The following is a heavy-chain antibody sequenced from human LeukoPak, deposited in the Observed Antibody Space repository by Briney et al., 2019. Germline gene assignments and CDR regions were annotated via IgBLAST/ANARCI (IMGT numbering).Heavy chain of an antibody. Sequence: PGRSLRLSCAASGFTFSRYAMHWVRQAPGKGLEGVAGISYDGSKKYYADSVKGGFTISRDNSKKTLYLPMNSLTAEDTAVYYCARSLQPYRGYDPFDYSGPGTPVTVSS. V-gene: IGHV3-30*04. J-gene: IGHJ4*02. D-gene: IGHD5-12*01. CDR3: ARSLQPYRGYDPFDY. CDR2: ISYDGSKK. CDR1: GFTFSRYA.